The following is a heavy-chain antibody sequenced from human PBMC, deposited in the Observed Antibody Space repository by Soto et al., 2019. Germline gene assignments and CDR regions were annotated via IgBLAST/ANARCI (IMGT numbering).Heavy chain of an antibody. V-gene: IGHV3-48*04. CDR2: ISSSTI. CDR3: ARPLGWRDAFDI. J-gene: IGHJ3*02. Sequence: PGGSLRLSCAASGFTFSSYSMNWVRQAPGKGLEWVSYISSSTIYYADSVKGRFTISRDNARNSLYLQMSSLRAEDTAVYYCARPLGWRDAFDIWGQGTVVTVSS. CDR1: GFTFSSYS. D-gene: IGHD6-19*01.